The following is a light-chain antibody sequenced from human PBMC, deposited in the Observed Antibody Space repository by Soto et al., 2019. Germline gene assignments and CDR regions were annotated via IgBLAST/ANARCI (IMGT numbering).Light chain of an antibody. Sequence: DIQMTQSPSSLSASVGDRVTITCQASQDISNYLNWYQQKPGKAPKLLIYDASYLETGVPSRFSGSGSGTDFTVTISSLQPEDSATDYCQQYDKVPLTFGGGTKVEIK. J-gene: IGKJ4*01. CDR3: QQYDKVPLT. CDR1: QDISNY. V-gene: IGKV1-33*01. CDR2: DAS.